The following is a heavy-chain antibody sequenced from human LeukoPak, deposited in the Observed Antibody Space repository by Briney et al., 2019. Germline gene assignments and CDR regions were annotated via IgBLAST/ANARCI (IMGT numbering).Heavy chain of an antibody. CDR2: TSDSGNT. D-gene: IGHD2-21*01. V-gene: IGHV4-59*01. CDR3: ARWHSHGRYFDY. CDR1: GGSIRNYY. Sequence: SETLSLTCTVSGGSIRNYYWNWIRQPPGKGLEWIGYTSDSGNTDYKPSPKSRVTLSVDTSKNQFSLKLTSATAADTAVYYCARWHSHGRYFDYWGQGALVTVSS. J-gene: IGHJ4*02.